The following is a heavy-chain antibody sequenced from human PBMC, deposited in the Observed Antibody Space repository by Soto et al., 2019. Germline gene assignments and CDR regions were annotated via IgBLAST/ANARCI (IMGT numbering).Heavy chain of an antibody. Sequence: QVQLVQSGAEVKKPGASVKVSCKASGYTFTSYGISWVRQAPGQGLEWMGWISAYNGNTNYAQKLQGRVTMTTDTSTSTAYIELRSLRSDDTAVYYCARGPVYSSSPVSRDAFDIWGQGTMVTVSS. CDR3: ARGPVYSSSPVSRDAFDI. J-gene: IGHJ3*02. D-gene: IGHD6-6*01. CDR2: ISAYNGNT. CDR1: GYTFTSYG. V-gene: IGHV1-18*01.